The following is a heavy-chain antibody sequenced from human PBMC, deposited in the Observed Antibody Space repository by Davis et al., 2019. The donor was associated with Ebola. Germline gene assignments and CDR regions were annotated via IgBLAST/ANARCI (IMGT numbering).Heavy chain of an antibody. CDR1: GYTFTSYY. J-gene: IGHJ4*02. CDR2: INPSGGST. CDR3: ARDIYGDYLFDY. D-gene: IGHD4-17*01. Sequence: ASVKVSCKASGYTFTSYYMHWVRQAPGQGLEWMGIINPSGGSTSYAQKFQGRVTMTRDTSISTAYMELSRLRSDDTAVYYCARDIYGDYLFDYWGQGTLVTVSS. V-gene: IGHV1-46*01.